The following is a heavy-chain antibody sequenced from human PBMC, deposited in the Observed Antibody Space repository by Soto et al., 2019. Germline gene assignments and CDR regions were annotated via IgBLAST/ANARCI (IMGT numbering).Heavy chain of an antibody. CDR1: GFTFSSYA. CDR2: ISYDGSNK. CDR3: ARGRDTIFGVAFSNNWFDP. D-gene: IGHD3-3*01. Sequence: QVQLVESGGGVVQPGRSLRLSCAASGFTFSSYAMHWVRQAPGKGLEWVAVISYDGSNKYYADSVKGRFTISRDNSKNKLYLQMNSLRVEDTAVYYCARGRDTIFGVAFSNNWFDPWGQGTLVTVSS. J-gene: IGHJ5*02. V-gene: IGHV3-30-3*01.